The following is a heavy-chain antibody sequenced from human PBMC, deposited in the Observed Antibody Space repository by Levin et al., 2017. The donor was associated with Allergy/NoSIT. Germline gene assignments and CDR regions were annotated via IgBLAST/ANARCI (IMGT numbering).Heavy chain of an antibody. V-gene: IGHV4-39*01. CDR1: GVSMSSPDQY. CDR2: ISYTGKT. D-gene: IGHD1-26*01. CDR3: VNLRMWELLRLSVFDF. J-gene: IGHJ3*01. Sequence: PSQTLSLTCNVSGVSMSSPDQYWGWIRQPPGERLEWIATISYTGKTFSSPSLKSRVTVSVDTSTNQFSLRLSSVTAADSAKYYCVNLRMWELLRLSVFDFWGHGTMVTVSS.